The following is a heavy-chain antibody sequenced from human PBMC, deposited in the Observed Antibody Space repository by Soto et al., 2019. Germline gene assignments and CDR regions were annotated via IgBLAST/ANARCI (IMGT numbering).Heavy chain of an antibody. V-gene: IGHV1-46*01. J-gene: IGHJ4*02. CDR2: INPSGGST. CDR3: ATVGTIRFLEYDY. Sequence: ASVKVSCKASGYTFTSYYMHWVRQAPGQGLEWMGIINPSGGSTSYAQKFQGRVTMTEDTSTDTAYVELSSLRSEDTAVYYCATVGTIRFLEYDYWGQGTLVTVSS. CDR1: GYTFTSYY. D-gene: IGHD3-3*01.